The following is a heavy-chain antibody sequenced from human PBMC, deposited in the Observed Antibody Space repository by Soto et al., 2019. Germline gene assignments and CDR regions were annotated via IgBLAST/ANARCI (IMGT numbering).Heavy chain of an antibody. Sequence: CEACRERFESYAISSPRQKKGQGLEWMGGIIPIFGTANYAQKFQGRVTITADESTSTAYMELSSLRSEDTAVYFCAREGEKTAVLTVLAYRRQRTLVTVSS. V-gene: IGHV1-69*01. D-gene: IGHD5-18*01. CDR2: IIPIFGTA. J-gene: IGHJ4*02. CDR1: RERFESYA. CDR3: AREGEKTAVLTVLAY.